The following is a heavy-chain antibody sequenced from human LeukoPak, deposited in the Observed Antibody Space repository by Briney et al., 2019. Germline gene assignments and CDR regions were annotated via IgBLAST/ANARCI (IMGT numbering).Heavy chain of an antibody. J-gene: IGHJ4*02. CDR1: GYTFTAYS. CDR2: INPNSGGT. Sequence: GASVKVSCEASGYTFTAYSMDWVRQAPGQGLEWMGWINPNSGGTNYAQKFQGRVTMTRDTTVSTAYMELSRLRSDDTAAYYCAPQLGRLTDYWGQGTLVTVSS. D-gene: IGHD7-27*01. CDR3: APQLGRLTDY. V-gene: IGHV1-2*02.